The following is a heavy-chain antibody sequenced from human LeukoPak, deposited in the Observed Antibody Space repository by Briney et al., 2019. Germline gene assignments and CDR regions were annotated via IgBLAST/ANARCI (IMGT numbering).Heavy chain of an antibody. CDR3: AKDTAIQFLEPAF. D-gene: IGHD3-3*01. J-gene: IGHJ4*02. Sequence: PGGSLRVSCAASGFTFSTHGMHWVRQAPGKGLEWLAAIWFDGSVKHYSDAVKGRFTISRDNSLNTLYLQMNSLRVEDTAIYYCAKDTAIQFLEPAFWGQGTLVTVSS. CDR2: IWFDGSVK. CDR1: GFTFSTHG. V-gene: IGHV3-33*06.